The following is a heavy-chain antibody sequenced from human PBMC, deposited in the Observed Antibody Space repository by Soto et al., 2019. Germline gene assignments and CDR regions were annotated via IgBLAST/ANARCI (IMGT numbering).Heavy chain of an antibody. CDR3: AGHSSGVPGYYYGMDV. J-gene: IGHJ6*02. V-gene: IGHV1-69*12. D-gene: IGHD3-22*01. CDR2: IIPIFGTA. CDR1: GGTFSSYA. Sequence: QVQLVQSGAEVKKPGSSVKVSCKASGGTFSSYAISWVRQAPGQGLEWMGGIIPIFGTADYAQKFQGRVTITAAESTSSAYMELSRLRSEDTAVYYCAGHSSGVPGYYYGMDVWGQGTTVTVSS.